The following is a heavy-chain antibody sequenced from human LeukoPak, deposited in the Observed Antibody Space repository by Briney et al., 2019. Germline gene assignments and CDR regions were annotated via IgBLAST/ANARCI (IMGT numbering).Heavy chain of an antibody. Sequence: SETLSLTCTVSGGSISSYYWSWIRQPPGKGLEWIGYIYYSGSTNYNPSLKSRVTISVDTSKNQFSLKLSSVTAADTAVYYCARDRADSYYYDSSGPTLYYYYYYMDVWGKGTTVTISS. CDR1: GGSISSYY. V-gene: IGHV4-59*01. CDR2: IYYSGST. J-gene: IGHJ6*03. D-gene: IGHD3-22*01. CDR3: ARDRADSYYYDSSGPTLYYYYYYMDV.